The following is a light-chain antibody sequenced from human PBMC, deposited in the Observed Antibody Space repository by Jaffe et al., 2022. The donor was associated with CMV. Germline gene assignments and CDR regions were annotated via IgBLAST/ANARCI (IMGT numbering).Light chain of an antibody. V-gene: IGLV2-14*03. CDR2: DVS. CDR3: SSYTTTTSVI. Sequence: QSALTQPASVSGSPGQSITISCTGTSSDIGGYNFVSWYKQHPGKAPKLLISDVSHRPSGVSDRFSGSKSGDTASLTISGLQPEDEADYYCSSYTTTTSVIFGGGTKLTVL. J-gene: IGLJ2*01. CDR1: SSDIGGYNF.